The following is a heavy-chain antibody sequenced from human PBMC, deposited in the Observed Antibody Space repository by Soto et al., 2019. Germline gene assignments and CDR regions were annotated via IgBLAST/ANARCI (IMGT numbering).Heavy chain of an antibody. Sequence: QVQLVESGGGVVQPGRSLRLSCAASGFTFSSYGMHWVRQAPGKGLEWVAVISYDGSNKYYADSVKGRFTISRDNSKNTLYLQMNSLRAEDTAVYYCANVRTISWFGRKTRDPFDYWGQGTLVTVSS. V-gene: IGHV3-30*18. CDR3: ANVRTISWFGRKTRDPFDY. CDR2: ISYDGSNK. D-gene: IGHD6-13*01. CDR1: GFTFSSYG. J-gene: IGHJ4*02.